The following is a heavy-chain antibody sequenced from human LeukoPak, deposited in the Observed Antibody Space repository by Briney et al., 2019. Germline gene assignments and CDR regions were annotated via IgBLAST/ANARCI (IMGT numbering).Heavy chain of an antibody. J-gene: IGHJ4*02. CDR3: ARGEYYDSSGLNY. CDR2: INHSGST. V-gene: IGHV4-34*01. CDR1: GGSFSGYY. D-gene: IGHD3-22*01. Sequence: SETLSLTCAVYGGSFSGYYWSWIRQPPGKGLEWIGEINHSGSTNYNPSLKSRVTISVDTSKNQFSLKLSSVTAADTAVYYCARGEYYDSSGLNYWGQGTLVTVSS.